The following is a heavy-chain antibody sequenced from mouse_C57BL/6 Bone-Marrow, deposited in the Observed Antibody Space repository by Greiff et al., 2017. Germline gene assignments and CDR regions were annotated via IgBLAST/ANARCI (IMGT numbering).Heavy chain of an antibody. D-gene: IGHD3-2*02. Sequence: EVQLQQSGPELVKPGASVKISCKASGYTFTDYYMNWVKQSHGKSLEWIGDINPNNGGTSYNQKFKGKATLTVDKSSSTAYMELRSLTSEDSAVYYCARGGQLRLVAYWGQGTLVTVSA. J-gene: IGHJ3*01. CDR2: INPNNGGT. V-gene: IGHV1-26*01. CDR1: GYTFTDYY. CDR3: ARGGQLRLVAY.